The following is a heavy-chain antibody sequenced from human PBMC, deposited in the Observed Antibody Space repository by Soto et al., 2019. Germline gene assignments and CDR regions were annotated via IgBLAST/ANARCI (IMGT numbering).Heavy chain of an antibody. V-gene: IGHV4-59*01. J-gene: IGHJ4*02. CDR1: GDSISSSY. CDR2: IYYSGST. D-gene: IGHD2-21*02. CDR3: ARGWYGDSSWDY. Sequence: SDTLSLTCTFPGDSISSSYWRWIRQPPGKGLEWIGYIYYSGSTNYNPSLKSRVTISVDTSKNQFSLKLSSVTAADTAVYYCARGWYGDSSWDYWGQGTLVTVS.